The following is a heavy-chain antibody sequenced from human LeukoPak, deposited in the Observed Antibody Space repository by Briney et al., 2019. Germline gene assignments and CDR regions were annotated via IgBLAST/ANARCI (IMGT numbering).Heavy chain of an antibody. CDR2: INHSGST. J-gene: IGHJ6*03. V-gene: IGHV4-34*01. CDR3: ARGATTMVRGVIHLYYYYYMDV. Sequence: GSLRLSCEASGFTFSNHWMHWVRQPPGKGLEWIGEINHSGSTNYNPSLKSRVTISVDTSKNQFSLKLSSVTAADTAVYYCARGATTMVRGVIHLYYYYYMDVWGKGTTVTVSS. D-gene: IGHD3-10*01. CDR1: GFTFSNHW.